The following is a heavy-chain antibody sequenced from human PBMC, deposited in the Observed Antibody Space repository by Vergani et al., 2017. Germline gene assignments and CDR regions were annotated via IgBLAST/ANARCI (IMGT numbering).Heavy chain of an antibody. V-gene: IGHV3-23*01. CDR2: LTGGGGST. CDR1: GFTFSTYS. Sequence: EVQLLASGGSLMQPGGSVSLFCPASGFTFSTYSLHWVRQAPGKGLELVSALTGGGGSTYYADSFKGRFIISRDNSRDTLYLQMNSLKPEDTATYYCVKDASTYGNFFDSWGQGTLVTVSS. CDR3: VKDASTYGNFFDS. D-gene: IGHD4-17*01. J-gene: IGHJ4*02.